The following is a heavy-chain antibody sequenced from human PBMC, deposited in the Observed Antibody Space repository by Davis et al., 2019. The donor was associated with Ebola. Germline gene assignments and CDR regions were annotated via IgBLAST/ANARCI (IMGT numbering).Heavy chain of an antibody. Sequence: PGGSLRLSCAVSGGSISSSNWWSWVRQPPGKGLEWIGEIYHSGSTNYNPSLKSRVTISVDKSKNQFSLKLSSVTAADTAVYYCARDSPTVTTGPSFYYYGMDVWGQGTTVTVSS. V-gene: IGHV4-4*02. CDR1: GGSISSSNW. CDR3: ARDSPTVTTGPSFYYYGMDV. J-gene: IGHJ6*02. D-gene: IGHD4-17*01. CDR2: IYHSGST.